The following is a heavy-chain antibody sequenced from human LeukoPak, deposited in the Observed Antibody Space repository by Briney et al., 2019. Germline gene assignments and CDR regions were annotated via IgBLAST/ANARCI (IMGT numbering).Heavy chain of an antibody. D-gene: IGHD4-17*01. CDR1: GFTFNTYA. V-gene: IGHV3-7*01. J-gene: IGHJ4*02. CDR2: IKQDGSEK. Sequence: GGSLRLSCAASGFTFNTYAMHWVRQAPGKGLEWVANIKQDGSEKYYVDSVKGRFTISRDNAKNSLYLQMNSLRAEDTAVYYCAREVNTDYWGQGTLVTVSS. CDR3: AREVNTDY.